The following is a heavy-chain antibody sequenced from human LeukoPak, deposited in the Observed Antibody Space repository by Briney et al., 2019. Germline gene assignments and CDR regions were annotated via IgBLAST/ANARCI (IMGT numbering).Heavy chain of an antibody. V-gene: IGHV3-21*04. CDR3: ARGPSSWYGGNDY. J-gene: IGHJ4*02. CDR1: GFTFSSYS. CDR2: ISSSSSYI. D-gene: IGHD6-13*01. Sequence: GGSLRLSCAASGFTFSSYSMNWVRQAPGKGLEWVSSISSSSSYIYYADSVKGRFIISRDNAKNSLYLQMNSLRAEDTAVYYCARGPSSWYGGNDYWGQGTLVTVSS.